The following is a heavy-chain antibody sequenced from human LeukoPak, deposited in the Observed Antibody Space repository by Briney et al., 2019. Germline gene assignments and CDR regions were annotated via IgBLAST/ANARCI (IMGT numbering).Heavy chain of an antibody. CDR2: IYSGGST. D-gene: IGHD6-6*01. CDR3: ARATYVSSSQSLGY. J-gene: IGHJ4*02. Sequence: GGSLRLSCAASGFTVSSNYMSWVRQASGKGLEWVSVIYSGGSTYYADSVKGRFTISRDNSKNTLYLQMNSLRAEDTAVYYCARATYVSSSQSLGYWGQGTLVTVSS. V-gene: IGHV3-53*01. CDR1: GFTVSSNY.